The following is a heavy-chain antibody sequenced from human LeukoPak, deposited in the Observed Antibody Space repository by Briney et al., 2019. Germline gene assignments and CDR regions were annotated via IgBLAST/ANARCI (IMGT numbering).Heavy chain of an antibody. Sequence: AGGSLRLSCAASGFTFSSYWMSWVRQAPGKGLEWVANIKQDGSEKYYVDSVKGRFTISRDNAKNSLYLQMNSLRAEDTAVYSCARGADGVSSNSRGWFDPWGQGTLVTVSS. D-gene: IGHD2-15*01. CDR3: ARGADGVSSNSRGWFDP. J-gene: IGHJ5*02. CDR1: GFTFSSYW. CDR2: IKQDGSEK. V-gene: IGHV3-7*01.